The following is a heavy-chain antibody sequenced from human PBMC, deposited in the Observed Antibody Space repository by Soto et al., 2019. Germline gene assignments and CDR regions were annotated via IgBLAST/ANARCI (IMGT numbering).Heavy chain of an antibody. CDR3: ARAEVRYDYYYYGMDV. Sequence: PSETLSLTCTVSGGSISSGGYYWSWIRQHPGKGLEWIGYIYYSGSTYYNPSLKSRVTISVDTSKNQFSLKLSSVTAADTAVYYCARAEVRYDYYYYGMDVWGQGTTVTVYS. CDR1: GGSISSGGYY. V-gene: IGHV4-31*03. J-gene: IGHJ6*02. D-gene: IGHD3-10*01. CDR2: IYYSGST.